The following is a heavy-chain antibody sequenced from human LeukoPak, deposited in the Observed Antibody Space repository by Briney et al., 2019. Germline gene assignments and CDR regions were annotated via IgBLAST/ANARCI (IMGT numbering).Heavy chain of an antibody. CDR2: IYYSGST. CDR3: ARVVDTTMVRGFDP. J-gene: IGHJ5*02. Sequence: PSETLSLTCTVSGGAISGADNYWSWIRQHPGKGLEWIGYIYYSGSTYYNPSLKSRVTISVDTSKNQFSLKLSSVTAADTAVYYCARVVDTTMVRGFDPWGQGTLVTVSS. V-gene: IGHV4-31*03. D-gene: IGHD3-10*01. CDR1: GGAISGADNY.